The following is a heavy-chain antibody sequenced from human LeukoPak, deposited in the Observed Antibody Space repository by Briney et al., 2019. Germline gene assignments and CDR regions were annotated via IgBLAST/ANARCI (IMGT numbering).Heavy chain of an antibody. V-gene: IGHV3-21*01. CDR2: ISSSSSYI. CDR1: GFTFSSYS. CDR3: ARDCSGGSCYYRY. D-gene: IGHD2-15*01. Sequence: PGGSLRLSCAASGFTFSSYSMNWVRQAPGKGLEWVSSISSSSSYIYYADSVKGRFTISRDNAKNSLYLQMNSLRAEDTAVYYCARDCSGGSCYYRYWGQGTLVTVSS. J-gene: IGHJ4*02.